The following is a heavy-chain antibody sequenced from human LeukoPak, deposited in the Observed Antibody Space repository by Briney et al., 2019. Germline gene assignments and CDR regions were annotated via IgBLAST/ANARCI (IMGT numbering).Heavy chain of an antibody. CDR1: GYTFTSYD. CDR2: MNPNSGNT. V-gene: IGHV1-8*01. D-gene: IGHD5-12*01. J-gene: IGHJ5*02. CDR3: ARGYSGYDDGNWFDP. Sequence: EASVKVSCKASGYTFTSYDINWGRQATGQGLEWMGWMNPNSGNTGYAQKFQGRVTMTRNTSISTAYMELSSLRSEDTAVYYCARGYSGYDDGNWFDPWGQGTLVTVSS.